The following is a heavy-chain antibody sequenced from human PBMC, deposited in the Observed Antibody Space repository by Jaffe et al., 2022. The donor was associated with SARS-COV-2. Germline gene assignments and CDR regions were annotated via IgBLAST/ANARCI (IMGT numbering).Heavy chain of an antibody. J-gene: IGHJ3*02. V-gene: IGHV3-23*01. CDR3: AKDTARTIPYDSSGYYAFDI. Sequence: EVQLLESGGGLVQPGGSLRLSCAASGFTFSSYAMSWVRQAPGKGLEWVSAISGSGGSTYYADSVKGRFTISRDNSKNTLYLQMNSLRAEDTAVYYCAKDTARTIPYDSSGYYAFDIWGQGTMVTVSS. CDR2: ISGSGGST. D-gene: IGHD3-22*01. CDR1: GFTFSSYA.